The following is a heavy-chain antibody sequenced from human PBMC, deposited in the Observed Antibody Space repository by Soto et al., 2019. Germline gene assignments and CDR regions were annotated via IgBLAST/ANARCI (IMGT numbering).Heavy chain of an antibody. Sequence: GGSLRLSCAASGFSPNDDAMQCVRQVPGKGLEWVSGIYWHGDRIDYADSVKGRFTISRDNAKNSLYLQMNSLRPEDTALYYCVKDQTARRLDCWDKGTLGSVSS. CDR3: VKDQTARRLDC. J-gene: IGHJ4*02. V-gene: IGHV3-9*02. CDR1: GFSPNDDA. CDR2: IYWHGDRI. D-gene: IGHD2-21*02.